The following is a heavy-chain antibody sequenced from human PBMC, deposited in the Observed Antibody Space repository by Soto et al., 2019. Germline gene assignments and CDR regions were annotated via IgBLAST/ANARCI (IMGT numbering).Heavy chain of an antibody. V-gene: IGHV1-18*01. CDR3: ARESYFDFWSGYPNWFLP. Sequence: ASVKVSCKASGYAFTSYGISWVRQAPGQGLEWMGWISAYNGNTNYAQKLQGRVTMTTDTSTSTAYMELRSLRSDDTAVYYCARESYFDFWSGYPNWFLPWCPGPLVTDFS. D-gene: IGHD3-3*01. CDR1: GYAFTSYG. CDR2: ISAYNGNT. J-gene: IGHJ5*02.